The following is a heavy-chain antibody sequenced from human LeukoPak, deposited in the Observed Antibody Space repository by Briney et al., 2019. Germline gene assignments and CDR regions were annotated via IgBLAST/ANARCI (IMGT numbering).Heavy chain of an antibody. CDR2: IFHSGSV. D-gene: IGHD2-15*01. Sequence: SETLSLTCIVSGYSISSDYFWGLVRQPPGKGLEWIGSIFHSGSVYYNPSLKSRVTISVDPSKNRFSLKLTSVTAADTAVYYCARVVASTSIDPWGQGTLVTVSS. V-gene: IGHV4-38-2*02. CDR1: GYSISSDYF. J-gene: IGHJ5*02. CDR3: ARVVASTSIDP.